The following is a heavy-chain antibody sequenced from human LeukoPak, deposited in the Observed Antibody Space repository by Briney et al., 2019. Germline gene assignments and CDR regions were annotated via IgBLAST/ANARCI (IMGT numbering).Heavy chain of an antibody. CDR1: GYTFTGYY. CDR3: ARVASGENWFDP. V-gene: IGHV1-2*02. J-gene: IGHJ5*02. Sequence: ASEKVSCKASGYTFTGYYMNWVRQAPGQGLEWMGWINPNSGGTNYAQKFQGRVTMTRDTSISTAYMELSRLRSDDTAVYYCARVASGENWFDPWGQGTLVTVSS. D-gene: IGHD1-26*01. CDR2: INPNSGGT.